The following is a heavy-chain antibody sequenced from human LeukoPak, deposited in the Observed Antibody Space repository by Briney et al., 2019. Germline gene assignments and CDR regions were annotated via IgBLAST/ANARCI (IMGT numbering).Heavy chain of an antibody. V-gene: IGHV1-2*04. Sequence: ASVKVSCKASGYTFTGYYMHWVRQAPGQGLEWMGWINPNSGGTNYARKFQGWVTMTRDMSISTAYMELSRLRSDDTAVYYCARSGGRSYYGSGSYSVFSSDYYYYYGMDVWGKGTTVTVSS. CDR2: INPNSGGT. CDR3: ARSGGRSYYGSGSYSVFSSDYYYYYGMDV. J-gene: IGHJ6*04. CDR1: GYTFTGYY. D-gene: IGHD3-10*01.